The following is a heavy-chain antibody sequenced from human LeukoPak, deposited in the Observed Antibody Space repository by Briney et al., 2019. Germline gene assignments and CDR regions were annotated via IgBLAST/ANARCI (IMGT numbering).Heavy chain of an antibody. J-gene: IGHJ5*02. V-gene: IGHV1-46*01. Sequence: ASVKVSCKESGYTFTSYYMHWVRQAPGRGLEWMGIINPSGGSTSYAQKFQGRVTMTRDMSTSTDYMELSSLRSEDTAVYYCARDNSVEDTAWWFDPWGQGTLVTVSS. D-gene: IGHD4-23*01. CDR1: GYTFTSYY. CDR3: ARDNSVEDTAWWFDP. CDR2: INPSGGST.